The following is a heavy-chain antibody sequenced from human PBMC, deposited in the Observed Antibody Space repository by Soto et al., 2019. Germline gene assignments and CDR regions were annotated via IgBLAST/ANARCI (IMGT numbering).Heavy chain of an antibody. V-gene: IGHV1-69*01. Sequence: QVQLVQSGAEVKKPGSSVKVSCKASGGTFSSYAISWVRQAPGQGLEWMGGIIPISGTANYAQKFQGRVTITEDESTSTAYMELGSLRSEDTAVYYCARSQCSSTSLEIYYYCCYGMDVWGQGTTVTVSS. CDR3: ARSQCSSTSLEIYYYCCYGMDV. CDR1: GGTFSSYA. CDR2: IIPISGTA. J-gene: IGHJ6*02. D-gene: IGHD2-2*01.